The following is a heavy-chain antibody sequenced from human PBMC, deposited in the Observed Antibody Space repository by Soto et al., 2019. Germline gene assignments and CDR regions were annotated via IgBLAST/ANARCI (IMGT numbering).Heavy chain of an antibody. CDR2: MNPNSGNT. CDR3: ARDPSQYCSGGSCYQPIFDY. V-gene: IGHV1-8*01. CDR1: GYTFTSYD. D-gene: IGHD2-15*01. Sequence: GAAVKVSCKASGYTFTSYDINWVRQATGQGLEWMGWMNPNSGNTGYAQKFQGRVTMTRNTSISTAYMELSSLRSEDTAVYYCARDPSQYCSGGSCYQPIFDYWGQGTLVTVSS. J-gene: IGHJ4*02.